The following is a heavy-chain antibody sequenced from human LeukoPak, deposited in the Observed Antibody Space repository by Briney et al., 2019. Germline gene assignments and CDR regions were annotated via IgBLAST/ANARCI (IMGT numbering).Heavy chain of an antibody. Sequence: GGSLRLSCAASGFTFSSYAMSWVRQAPGKGLEWVSAISGSGGSTYYADSVKGRFTISRDNSKNTLYLQMNSLRAEDTAVYYCATQILGGISLFVYWGQGTLVTVSS. CDR3: ATQILGGISLFVY. D-gene: IGHD2-15*01. CDR1: GFTFSSYA. V-gene: IGHV3-23*01. J-gene: IGHJ4*02. CDR2: ISGSGGST.